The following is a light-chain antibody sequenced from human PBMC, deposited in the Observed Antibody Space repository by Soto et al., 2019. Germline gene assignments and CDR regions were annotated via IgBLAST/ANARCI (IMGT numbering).Light chain of an antibody. CDR3: QQYVGWT. V-gene: IGKV3-20*01. CDR2: GAS. J-gene: IGKJ1*01. Sequence: EIVLTQSPGTLSVSPGERATLSCRASQSISSNHLAWYQQKPGQAPRLLIYGASSRATGITDRFSGSGSGTDFTLTISRLEPEDSAIYYCQQYVGWTFGQGTKVEIK. CDR1: QSISSNH.